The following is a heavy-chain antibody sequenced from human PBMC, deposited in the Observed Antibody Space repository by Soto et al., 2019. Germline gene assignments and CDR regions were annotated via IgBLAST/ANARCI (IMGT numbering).Heavy chain of an antibody. CDR3: AKEMYSSGFFDY. J-gene: IGHJ4*02. CDR1: GFTFSTYA. Sequence: GSLRLSCAASGFTFSTYAMSWVRLAPGKGLEWVSAISGSAGRTYYADSVRGRFTISRDNSRNTLYLQMNSLRAEDTALYYCAKEMYSSGFFDYWGQGTLVTVSS. V-gene: IGHV3-23*01. D-gene: IGHD6-19*01. CDR2: ISGSAGRT.